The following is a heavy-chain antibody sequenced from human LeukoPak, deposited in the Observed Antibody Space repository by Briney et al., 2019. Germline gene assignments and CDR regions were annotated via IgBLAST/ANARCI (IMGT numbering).Heavy chain of an antibody. V-gene: IGHV4-59*01. CDR2: VNYRGSS. J-gene: IGHJ4*02. CDR1: NVSISSYY. D-gene: IGHD3-10*01. CDR3: ARVPITPIRGVTRASGYFDS. Sequence: SETLSLTCTVSNVSISSYYWSWIRQPPGKGLEWVAYVNYRGSSNYNPSLTSRVTISVDTSKSQFSLKLSAVTAADTAVYYCARVPITPIRGVTRASGYFDSWGQGTLVTVSS.